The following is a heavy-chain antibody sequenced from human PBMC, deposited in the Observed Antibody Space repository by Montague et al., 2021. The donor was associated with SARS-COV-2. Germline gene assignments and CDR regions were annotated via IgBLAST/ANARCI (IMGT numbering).Heavy chain of an antibody. CDR3: ARGLTDVTVILVFVGAFLYFDS. Sequence: SETLSLTCAVYGGSFSGHSWTWIRQPPGKGLEWIGEINHSGGTNYNPSLKSRVTISVDTSKNQFSLKLSSLTAADTAVYYCARGLTDVTVILVFVGAFLYFDSWGQGALVTVSS. J-gene: IGHJ4*02. CDR1: GGSFSGHS. D-gene: IGHD3-22*01. CDR2: INHSGGT. V-gene: IGHV4-34*01.